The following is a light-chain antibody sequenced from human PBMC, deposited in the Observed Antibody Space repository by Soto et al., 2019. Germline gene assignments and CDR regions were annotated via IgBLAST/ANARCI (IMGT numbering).Light chain of an antibody. CDR2: GAS. J-gene: IGKJ4*01. CDR3: QQYGSSPRT. Sequence: EIVLTQSPGTLSLSPGERATLSCRASQSVSSSYLVWYQQKPGQAPRLLIYGASSRATGIPDRFSGSGSGTDYILTISRLEPEDFAVYYCQQYGSSPRTFGGGTKVEIK. V-gene: IGKV3-20*01. CDR1: QSVSSSY.